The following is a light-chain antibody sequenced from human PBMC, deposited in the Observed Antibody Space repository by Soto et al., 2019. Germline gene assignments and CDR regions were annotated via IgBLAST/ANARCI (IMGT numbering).Light chain of an antibody. CDR2: AAS. CDR3: QQLNSYPLT. CDR1: QDISSY. J-gene: IGKJ4*01. Sequence: DIQLTQSPSFLSASVGDRVTITCRAGQDISSYLAWYQQKPGKAPKLLIYAASTLQSGVPSSFSGSGSGTEFTLTISSLQPEDFATYYCQQLNSYPLTFGGGTKVEIK. V-gene: IGKV1-9*01.